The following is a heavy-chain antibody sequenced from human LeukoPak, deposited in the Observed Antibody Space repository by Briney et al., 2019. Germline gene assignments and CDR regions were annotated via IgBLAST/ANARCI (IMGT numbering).Heavy chain of an antibody. CDR1: GFPFSSSV. Sequence: GGSLRLSCAASGFPFSSSVMSWVRQAPGKGLEWVSAISGSGESTYYADSVKGRFTISRDNSKNTLYLQMNSLRAEDTALYYCARTYSFWSGYYRYYFDYWGQGTLVTVSS. CDR2: ISGSGEST. J-gene: IGHJ4*02. V-gene: IGHV3-23*01. CDR3: ARTYSFWSGYYRYYFDY. D-gene: IGHD3-3*01.